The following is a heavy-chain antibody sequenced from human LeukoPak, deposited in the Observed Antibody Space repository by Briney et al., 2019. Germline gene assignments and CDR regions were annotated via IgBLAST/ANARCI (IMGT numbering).Heavy chain of an antibody. D-gene: IGHD2-2*01. V-gene: IGHV4-34*01. CDR3: ARIVVVPAATQYYCYYYMDV. J-gene: IGHJ6*03. CDR2: INHSGST. CDR1: GGSFSGYY. Sequence: SETLSLTCAVYGGSFSGYYWSWIRQPPGKGLEWIGEINHSGSTNYNPSLKSRVTISVDTSKNQFSLKLSSVTAADTAVYYCARIVVVPAATQYYCYYYMDVWGKGTTVTVSS.